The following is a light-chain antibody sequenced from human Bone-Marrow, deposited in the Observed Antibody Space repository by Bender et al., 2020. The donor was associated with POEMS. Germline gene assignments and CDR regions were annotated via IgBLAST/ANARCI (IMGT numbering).Light chain of an antibody. CDR1: SSDIGGTNY. CDR3: SSYTGRLYV. Sequence: QSALTQPASVSGSPGQSITISCTGTSSDIGGTNYVSWYQQFPGKAPKLIIYEVNNRPSGISHRFSASKSGSTASLTVSGLQAEDEADYYCSSYTGRLYVFGTGTKVTVL. J-gene: IGLJ1*01. V-gene: IGLV2-14*01. CDR2: EVN.